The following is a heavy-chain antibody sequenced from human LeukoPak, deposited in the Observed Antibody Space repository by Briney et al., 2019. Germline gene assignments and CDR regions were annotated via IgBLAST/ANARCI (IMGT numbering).Heavy chain of an antibody. CDR2: ISSSSSTI. CDR3: ARPTMVRGNDAFDI. J-gene: IGHJ3*02. V-gene: IGHV3-48*01. D-gene: IGHD3-10*01. Sequence: GGSLRLSCAASGFTFSSYSMNWVRQAPGKGLEWVSYISSSSSTIYYADSVKGRFTISRDNAKNSLYLQMNSLRAEDTAVYYCARPTMVRGNDAFDIWGQGTMVTVSS. CDR1: GFTFSSYS.